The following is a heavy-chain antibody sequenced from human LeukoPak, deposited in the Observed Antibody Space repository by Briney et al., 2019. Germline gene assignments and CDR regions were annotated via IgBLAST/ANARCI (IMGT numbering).Heavy chain of an antibody. CDR3: ARAAAGTFHYYGMDV. CDR2: ISSSSSYI. D-gene: IGHD6-13*01. CDR1: GFTFSSYS. V-gene: IGHV3-21*01. J-gene: IGHJ6*02. Sequence: PGGSLRLSRAASGFTFSSYSMNWVRQAPGKGLEWVSSISSSSSYIYYADSVKGRFTISRDNAKNSLYLQMNSLRAEDTAVYYCARAAAGTFHYYGMDVWGQGTTVTVSS.